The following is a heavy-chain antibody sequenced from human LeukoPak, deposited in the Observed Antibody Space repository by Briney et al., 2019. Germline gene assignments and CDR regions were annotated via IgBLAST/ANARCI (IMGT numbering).Heavy chain of an antibody. Sequence: GGSLRLSCAASGFTVSSNYMSWVRQAPGKGLEWVSVIYSGGSTYYADSVKGRFTISRDNSKNMLYLQMNSLRVEDTALYYCAKGLGTSGYHDYWGQGTLVTVSS. J-gene: IGHJ4*02. D-gene: IGHD3-22*01. CDR2: IYSGGST. CDR1: GFTVSSNY. CDR3: AKGLGTSGYHDY. V-gene: IGHV3-53*01.